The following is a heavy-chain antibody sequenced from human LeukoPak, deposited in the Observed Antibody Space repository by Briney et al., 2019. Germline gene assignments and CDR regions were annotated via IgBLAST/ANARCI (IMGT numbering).Heavy chain of an antibody. CDR2: ISYDGNDE. CDR1: GFTFSNYT. Sequence: GRSLRLSCAASGFTFSNYTMHWVRQAPGKGLEWVTVISYDGNDEYYADSVKGRFTISRDKSKSTLYLQVNSLRAEDTGVYYCARGGDYNFWSGYSYGMDVWGQGTTVSVSS. V-gene: IGHV3-30*04. CDR3: ARGGDYNFWSGYSYGMDV. D-gene: IGHD3-3*01. J-gene: IGHJ6*02.